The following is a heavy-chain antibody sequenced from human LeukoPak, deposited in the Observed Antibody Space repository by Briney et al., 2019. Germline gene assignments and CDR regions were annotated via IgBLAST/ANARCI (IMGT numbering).Heavy chain of an antibody. CDR3: TKATTVTTFDY. Sequence: GGSLRLSCVASTLTFDDYAMHWVRQAPGKGLEWVSGISWNSGSRAYADSVKGRFTIPRDNAKNSLYLQMNSLRTEDTALYYCTKATTVTTFDYWGQGTLVTVSS. V-gene: IGHV3-9*01. CDR2: ISWNSGSR. D-gene: IGHD4-17*01. CDR1: TLTFDDYA. J-gene: IGHJ4*02.